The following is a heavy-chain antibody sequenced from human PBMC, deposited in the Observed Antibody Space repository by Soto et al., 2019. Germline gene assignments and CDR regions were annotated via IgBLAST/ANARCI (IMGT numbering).Heavy chain of an antibody. CDR2: ISGSGGST. D-gene: IGHD6-19*01. Sequence: PGGSLRLSCAASGFTFSSYAMSWVRQAPGKGLEWVSAISGSGGSTYYADSVKGRFTISRDNSKNTLYLQMNSLRAEDTAVYYCAKDSSIAVAGRGFDYWGQGTLVTVSS. CDR3: AKDSSIAVAGRGFDY. V-gene: IGHV3-23*01. CDR1: GFTFSSYA. J-gene: IGHJ4*02.